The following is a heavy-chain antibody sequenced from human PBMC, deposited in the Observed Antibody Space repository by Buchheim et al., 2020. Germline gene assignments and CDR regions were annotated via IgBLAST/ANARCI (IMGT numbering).Heavy chain of an antibody. V-gene: IGHV1-3*04. Sequence: QVQVVQSGAEVKKPGASVKVSCKASGYTFTTYDLHWVYQAPGQRLEYLGWINTGNGNPEFSQTFRVRVTITRDTSASTADMELNNLRSEDTGVYYCAISRGWWALDYWGQGTL. J-gene: IGHJ4*02. CDR2: INTGNGNP. CDR3: AISRGWWALDY. D-gene: IGHD6-19*01. CDR1: GYTFTTYD.